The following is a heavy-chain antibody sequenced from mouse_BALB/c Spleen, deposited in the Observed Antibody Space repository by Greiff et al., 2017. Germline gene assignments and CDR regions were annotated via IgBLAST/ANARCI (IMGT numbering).Heavy chain of an antibody. D-gene: IGHD2-1*01. CDR3: ARPPLGNSSMDD. CDR1: GFNIKDYY. J-gene: IGHJ4*01. V-gene: IGHV14-1*02. CDR2: IDPENGNT. Sequence: VQLQQSGAELVRPGALVKLSCKASGFNIKDYYMHWVKQRPEQGLEWIGWIDPENGNTIYDPKFQGKASITADTASNTAYLQLSSLTSEDTAVYYCARPPLGNSSMDDWGQGTSGTVAS.